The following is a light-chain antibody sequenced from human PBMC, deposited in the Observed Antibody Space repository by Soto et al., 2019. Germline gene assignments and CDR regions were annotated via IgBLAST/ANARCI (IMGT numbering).Light chain of an antibody. CDR3: SSYTSSTTRV. CDR1: SSDVGGYNY. V-gene: IGLV2-14*01. J-gene: IGLJ1*01. CDR2: KVS. Sequence: QSALTQPASVSGSPGQSITISCTGTSSDVGGYNYVSWYQQHPGKAPKLMISKVSNRPSGVSDRFSGSKSGDTASLTISGLQAEDEAEYYCSSYTSSTTRVFGTGTKLTVL.